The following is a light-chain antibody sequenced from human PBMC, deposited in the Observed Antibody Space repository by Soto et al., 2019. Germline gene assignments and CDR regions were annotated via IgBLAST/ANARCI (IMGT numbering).Light chain of an antibody. CDR1: SSDVGGYNY. V-gene: IGLV2-14*01. J-gene: IGLJ1*01. CDR2: DVN. Sequence: QAVVTQPASVSGSPGQSITISCTGTSSDVGGYNYVSWYQQHPGKAPKLMIYDVNIRPSGVSNRFSGSKSGNTASLTISGLQAEDEADYFCSSYTSSSTYVFGTGTKVTVL. CDR3: SSYTSSSTYV.